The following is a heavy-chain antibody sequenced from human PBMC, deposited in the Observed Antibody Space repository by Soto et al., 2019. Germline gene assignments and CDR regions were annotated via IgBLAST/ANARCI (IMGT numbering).Heavy chain of an antibody. Sequence: GSLRLSCAASGFTFSDAWMIWVRQAPGKGLEWVGRIKSKTDGGTTDYVAPVKGRFTISRDDSKNTLFLQMNSLKTEDTAVYYCTTVYDFWSGYFYGMDVWGQGTTVTVSS. D-gene: IGHD3-3*01. CDR3: TTVYDFWSGYFYGMDV. J-gene: IGHJ6*02. V-gene: IGHV3-15*07. CDR1: GFTFSDAW. CDR2: IKSKTDGGTT.